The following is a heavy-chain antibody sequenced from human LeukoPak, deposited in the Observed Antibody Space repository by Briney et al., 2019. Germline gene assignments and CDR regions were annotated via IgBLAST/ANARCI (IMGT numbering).Heavy chain of an antibody. J-gene: IGHJ6*03. V-gene: IGHV1-2*02. CDR2: INPNSGGT. D-gene: IGHD3-9*01. CDR1: GYTFTGYY. Sequence: GASVKVSCKASGYTFTGYYIHWVRQAPGQGLEWMGWINPNSGGTNYAQKFQGRVTITRNTSISTAYMELSSLRSEDTAVYYCARVGSRYFDWLTSSYYYMDVWGKGTTVTVSS. CDR3: ARVGSRYFDWLTSSYYYMDV.